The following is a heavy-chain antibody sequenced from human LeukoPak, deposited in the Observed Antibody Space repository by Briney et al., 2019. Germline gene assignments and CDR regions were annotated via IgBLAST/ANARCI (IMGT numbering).Heavy chain of an antibody. CDR2: INPSGGST. CDR1: GYTFTSYY. Sequence: GASVKVSCKASGYTFTSYYMHWVRQAPGQGLEWMGIINPSGGSTSYAQKFQGRVTLTRDTSTSTVYMELSSLRSEDTAVYYCARLMDYYDIASAFDIWGQGTMVTVSS. CDR3: ARLMDYYDIASAFDI. J-gene: IGHJ3*02. D-gene: IGHD3-22*01. V-gene: IGHV1-46*01.